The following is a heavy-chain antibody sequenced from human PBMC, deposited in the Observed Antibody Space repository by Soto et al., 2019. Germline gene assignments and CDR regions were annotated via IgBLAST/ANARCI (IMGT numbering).Heavy chain of an antibody. Sequence: PXGSLRLSCAASGFTFSSYCMHWVRQAPGKGLEWVAVIWYDGSNKYYADSVKGRFTISRDNSKNTLYLQMNSLRAEDTAVYYCARDLGSGSYNYYYGMDVWGQGTTVTVSS. CDR2: IWYDGSNK. J-gene: IGHJ6*02. CDR3: ARDLGSGSYNYYYGMDV. V-gene: IGHV3-33*01. CDR1: GFTFSSYC. D-gene: IGHD1-26*01.